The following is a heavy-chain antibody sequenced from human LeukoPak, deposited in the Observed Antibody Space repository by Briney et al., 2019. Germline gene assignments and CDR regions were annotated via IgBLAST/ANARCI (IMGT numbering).Heavy chain of an antibody. V-gene: IGHV3-48*01. J-gene: IGHJ4*02. CDR2: ISSSSSFR. D-gene: IGHD3-10*01. Sequence: GGSLRLSCAASGLTFSNYSMNWVRQAPGKGLEWVSYISSSSSFRYYADSVKGRFTISRDNAKNSLYLQMNSLRAEDTAVYYCRGVRGGTEADYWGQGTLVIVSS. CDR3: RGVRGGTEADY. CDR1: GLTFSNYS.